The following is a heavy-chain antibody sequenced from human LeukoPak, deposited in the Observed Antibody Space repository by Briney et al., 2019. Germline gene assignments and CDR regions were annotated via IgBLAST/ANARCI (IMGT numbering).Heavy chain of an antibody. CDR1: GGSITGYY. CDR2: IYYSGST. D-gene: IGHD6-19*01. CDR3: ARGVGSGWYCY. Sequence: SETLSLTCTVSGGSITGYYWNWIRQPPGKGLEWIGYIYYSGSTNYNPSLKSRVTISVDTSKNQFSLKLSSVTAADTAVYYCARGVGSGWYCYWGQGTLVTVSS. J-gene: IGHJ4*02. V-gene: IGHV4-59*12.